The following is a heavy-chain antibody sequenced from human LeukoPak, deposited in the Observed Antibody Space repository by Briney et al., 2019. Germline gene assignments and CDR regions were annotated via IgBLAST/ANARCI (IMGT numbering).Heavy chain of an antibody. D-gene: IGHD1-26*01. J-gene: IGHJ5*02. CDR3: ARDNSVGDNAWWFDP. V-gene: IGHV1-46*01. Sequence: ASVNVSFKASGYTFTIYYMHWVGQAPGQGREWMGLINPTGGSTGYAQKFQGRVTITRDMSTSTDYMELSSLRSEDTAIYYRARDNSVGDNAWWFDPWGQGTLVTVSS. CDR1: GYTFTIYY. CDR2: INPTGGST.